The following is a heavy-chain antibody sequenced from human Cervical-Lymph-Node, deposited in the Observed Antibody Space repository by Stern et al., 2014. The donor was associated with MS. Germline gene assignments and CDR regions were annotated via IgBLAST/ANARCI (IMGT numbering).Heavy chain of an antibody. J-gene: IGHJ4*02. CDR2: IIPIFDTS. D-gene: IGHD1-26*01. CDR1: GGTFSTYA. Sequence: QVQLVQSGAEVKKPGSSVKVSCKTSGGTFSTYAISWLRQAPGQGLEWVGGIIPIFDTSNYAQKFQGRVTIAADESTSTAYMELSSLRSEDTAVYYCAREGRGRTYFDSWGQGTLVTVSS. CDR3: AREGRGRTYFDS. V-gene: IGHV1-69*01.